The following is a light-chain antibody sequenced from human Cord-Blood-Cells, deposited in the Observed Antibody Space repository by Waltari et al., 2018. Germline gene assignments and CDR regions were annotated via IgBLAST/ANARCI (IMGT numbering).Light chain of an antibody. J-gene: IGLJ3*02. CDR2: EGS. CDR3: CSYAGSSTWV. V-gene: IGLV2-23*01. CDR1: SSDVGICNL. Sequence: QSALTQPASVSGSPGQSITLSYTGTSSDVGICNLVSWYQQHPGKAPKLMIYEGSNRPSGVSNRFSGSKSGNTTSLTISGLQAEDEADYYCCSYAGSSTWVFGGGTKLTVL.